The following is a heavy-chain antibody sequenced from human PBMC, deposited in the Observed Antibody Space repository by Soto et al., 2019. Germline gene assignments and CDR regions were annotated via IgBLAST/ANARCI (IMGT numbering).Heavy chain of an antibody. J-gene: IGHJ4*02. D-gene: IGHD3-10*01. Sequence: QLHLVQSGAEVKKAGSSVKVSCKASGGTVSSYAITWVRQAPGKGLEWMGVFIPIFVSAHYAPKFQGRITITADESTGPADMELSGLTSGDAAIYYCARDVSSDTTGFRGYDLWGQGTQVTVSS. V-gene: IGHV1-69*01. CDR3: ARDVSSDTTGFRGYDL. CDR2: FIPIFVSA. CDR1: GGTVSSYA.